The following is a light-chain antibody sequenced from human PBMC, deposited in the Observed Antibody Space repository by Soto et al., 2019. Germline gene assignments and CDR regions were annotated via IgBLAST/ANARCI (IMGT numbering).Light chain of an antibody. CDR2: DVS. J-gene: IGLJ2*01. CDR1: SSDVGGYNF. CDR3: SSYSSYTSSGVV. V-gene: IGLV2-14*01. Sequence: QSVLTQPASVSGSPGQSITISCTGTSSDVGGYNFVSWYQQEPGKAPKLMIYDVSNRPSGVSNRFSGSKSGNTASLTISGLQAEDEAEYYCSSYSSYTSSGVVFGGGTKVTVL.